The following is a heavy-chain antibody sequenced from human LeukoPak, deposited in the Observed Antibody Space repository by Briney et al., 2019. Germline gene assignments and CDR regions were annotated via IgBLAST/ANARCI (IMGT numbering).Heavy chain of an antibody. J-gene: IGHJ4*02. Sequence: GGSLRLSCAGSGFTFSTYSMHWVRQAPGKGLEWVSSIISSSNYIYYADSVKGRFTISRDNAKNSLYLQMNSLRAEDTAVYYCAREGTGYCSGRSCPFDYWGQGGLVTVS. D-gene: IGHD2-15*01. V-gene: IGHV3-21*01. CDR2: IISSSNYI. CDR3: AREGTGYCSGRSCPFDY. CDR1: GFTFSTYS.